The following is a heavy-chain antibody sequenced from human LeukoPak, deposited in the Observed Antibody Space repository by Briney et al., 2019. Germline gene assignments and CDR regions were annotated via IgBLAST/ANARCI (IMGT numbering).Heavy chain of an antibody. V-gene: IGHV3-30-3*01. D-gene: IGHD3-16*01. Sequence: GGSLRLSCAAPGFTFSSYAMHWVRQAPGKGLEWVAVISYDGSNKYYADSVKGRFTISRDNSKNTLYLQMNSLRAEDTAVYYCARDPRGDYFDYWGQGTLVTVSS. J-gene: IGHJ4*02. CDR1: GFTFSSYA. CDR2: ISYDGSNK. CDR3: ARDPRGDYFDY.